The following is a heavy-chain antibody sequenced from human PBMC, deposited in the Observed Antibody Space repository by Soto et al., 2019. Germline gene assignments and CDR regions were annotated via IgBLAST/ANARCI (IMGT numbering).Heavy chain of an antibody. V-gene: IGHV3-9*01. CDR3: AKDITMVRGETFDY. D-gene: IGHD3-10*01. J-gene: IGHJ4*02. CDR1: GFTFDDYA. Sequence: ESGGGLVQPGRSLRLSCAASGFTFDDYAMHWVRQAPGKGLEWVSGISWNSGSIGYADSVKGRFTISRDNAKNSLYLQMNSLRAEDTALYYCAKDITMVRGETFDYWGQGTLVTVSS. CDR2: ISWNSGSI.